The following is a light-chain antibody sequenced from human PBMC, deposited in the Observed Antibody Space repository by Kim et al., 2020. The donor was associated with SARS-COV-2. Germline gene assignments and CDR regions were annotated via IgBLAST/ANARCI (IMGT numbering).Light chain of an antibody. J-gene: IGLJ2*01. CDR2: QDS. Sequence: VSPGQTASSTCSGDTLGDKYACWYQQKPGQSPVLVIYQDSQRPSGIPERFSGSNSGNTATLTISGTQAMDEADYYCQAWDSSTVVFGGGTKLTVL. CDR1: TLGDKY. V-gene: IGLV3-1*01. CDR3: QAWDSSTVV.